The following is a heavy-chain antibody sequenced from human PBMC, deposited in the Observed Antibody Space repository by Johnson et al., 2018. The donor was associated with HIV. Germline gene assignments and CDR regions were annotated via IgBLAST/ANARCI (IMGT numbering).Heavy chain of an antibody. D-gene: IGHD1-20*01. CDR3: ASSITGAHRGAFDI. Sequence: QVLLVESGGGVVQPGRSLRLSCAASGFTFSSYAMHWVRQAPGKGLEWVAVISYDGSNKYYADSVKGRFTISRDNSKNTLYLQMNSLRAGDTAVYYCASSITGAHRGAFDIWGQGTMVTVSS. J-gene: IGHJ3*02. CDR2: ISYDGSNK. CDR1: GFTFSSYA. V-gene: IGHV3-30*04.